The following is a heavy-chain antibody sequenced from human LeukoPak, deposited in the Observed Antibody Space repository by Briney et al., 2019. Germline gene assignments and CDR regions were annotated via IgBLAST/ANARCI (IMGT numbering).Heavy chain of an antibody. CDR1: GGTFSSYA. D-gene: IGHD6-13*01. J-gene: IGHJ4*02. Sequence: SVKVSCKASGGTFSSYAISWVGQAPGQGLEWMGGIIPIFGTANYAQKFQGRVTITTDESTSTAYMELSSLRSEDTAVYYCARDSVNLGIAAAGNDYWGQGTLVTVSS. CDR3: ARDSVNLGIAAAGNDY. CDR2: IIPIFGTA. V-gene: IGHV1-69*05.